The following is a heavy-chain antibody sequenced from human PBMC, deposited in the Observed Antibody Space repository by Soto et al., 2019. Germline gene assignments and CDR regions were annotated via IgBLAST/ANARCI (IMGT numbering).Heavy chain of an antibody. CDR3: ARFLETRNYFDY. V-gene: IGHV4-61*08. J-gene: IGHJ4*02. Sequence: SETLSLTCTVSGGSVSSGGYYWSWIRQPPGKGLEWIGYIYYSGSTNYNPSLKSRVTISVDTSKNQFSLKLSSVTAADTAVYYCARFLETRNYFDYWGQGTLVTVSS. CDR1: GGSVSSGGYY. D-gene: IGHD2-2*01. CDR2: IYYSGST.